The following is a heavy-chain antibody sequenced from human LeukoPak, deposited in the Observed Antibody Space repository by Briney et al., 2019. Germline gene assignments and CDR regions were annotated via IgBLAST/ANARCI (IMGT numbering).Heavy chain of an antibody. Sequence: PSETLSLTCTVSGGSISSSSYYWGWIRQPPGKGLEWIGRIYTSGSTNYNPSLKSRVTMSVDTSKNQFSLKLSSVTAADTAVYYCARAHEDYYDSSGYYPGTDAFDIWGQGTMVTVSS. D-gene: IGHD3-22*01. CDR2: IYTSGST. CDR3: ARAHEDYYDSSGYYPGTDAFDI. CDR1: GGSISSSSYY. V-gene: IGHV4-61*05. J-gene: IGHJ3*02.